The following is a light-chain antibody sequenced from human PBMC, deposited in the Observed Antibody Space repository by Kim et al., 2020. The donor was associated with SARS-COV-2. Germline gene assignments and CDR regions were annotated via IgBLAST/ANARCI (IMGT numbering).Light chain of an antibody. Sequence: ASVGDRDTITCRASQSISRYLKCYQQKPAKAPTLLIYAASSLQSGVPSRFSGSGSVTDFTLTISSLQPEDFATYYCQQSYSTPWTFGQGTKVDIK. CDR1: QSISRY. J-gene: IGKJ1*01. CDR2: AAS. V-gene: IGKV1-39*01. CDR3: QQSYSTPWT.